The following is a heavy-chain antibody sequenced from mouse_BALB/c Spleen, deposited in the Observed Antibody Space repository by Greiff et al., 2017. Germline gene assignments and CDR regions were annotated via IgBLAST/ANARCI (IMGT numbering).Heavy chain of an antibody. CDR2: INPYNDGT. CDR1: GYTFTSYV. CDR3: ATYGYDSWFAY. Sequence: VQLQQSGPELVKPGASVKMSCKASGYTFTSYVMHWVKQKPGQGLEWIGYINPYNDGTKYNEKFKGKATLTSDKSSSTAYMELSSLTSEDSAVYYWATYGYDSWFAYWGQGTLVTVSA. V-gene: IGHV1-14*01. D-gene: IGHD2-2*01. J-gene: IGHJ3*01.